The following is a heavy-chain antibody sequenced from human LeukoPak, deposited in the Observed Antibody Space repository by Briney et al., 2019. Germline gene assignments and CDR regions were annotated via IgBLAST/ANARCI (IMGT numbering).Heavy chain of an antibody. J-gene: IGHJ4*02. CDR2: ISHSSSTI. Sequence: GGSLRLSCAASGFTFSSYIMNWVGQAPGKGLEWVSYISHSSSTIYYADSVKGRFTISRDNAKKSLYLQMNSLRAEDSAVYYCARDRLHYGEYEKTFDYWGQGTLVTVSS. D-gene: IGHD4-17*01. CDR3: ARDRLHYGEYEKTFDY. CDR1: GFTFSSYI. V-gene: IGHV3-48*01.